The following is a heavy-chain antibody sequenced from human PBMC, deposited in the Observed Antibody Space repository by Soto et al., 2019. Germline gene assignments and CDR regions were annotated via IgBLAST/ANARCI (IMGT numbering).Heavy chain of an antibody. Sequence: PSGTLCLTWTVSWGSISNISDYWGWIRQPPGKGVEWIGSIYYSGSTYYNPSLESRVTISVDTSKNQFSLKLSSVTAADTAVYYCARHNRPLYVGYYYDMDVWGQGTTVTVSS. CDR1: WGSISNISDY. D-gene: IGHD3-16*01. V-gene: IGHV4-39*01. CDR3: ARHNRPLYVGYYYDMDV. CDR2: IYYSGST. J-gene: IGHJ6*02.